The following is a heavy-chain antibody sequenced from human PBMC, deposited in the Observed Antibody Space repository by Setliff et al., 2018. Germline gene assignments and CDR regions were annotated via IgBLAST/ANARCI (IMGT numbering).Heavy chain of an antibody. Sequence: PSETLSLTCTVSGLSLSSTTYYWAWVRQPPGKGLEWIGSVSYFGSGYYNPSLRGRVATSLDTSRNQFSLQLTSVTAADTALYFCARERLYYDDLTGFSPEAFDIWGQGTMVTVSS. V-gene: IGHV4-39*07. D-gene: IGHD3-9*01. J-gene: IGHJ3*02. CDR3: ARERLYYDDLTGFSPEAFDI. CDR2: VSYFGSG. CDR1: GLSLSSTTYY.